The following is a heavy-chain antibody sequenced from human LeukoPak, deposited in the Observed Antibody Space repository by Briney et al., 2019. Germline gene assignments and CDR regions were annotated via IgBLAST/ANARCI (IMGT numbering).Heavy chain of an antibody. CDR2: INPNSGGT. J-gene: IGHJ4*02. V-gene: IGHV1-2*02. D-gene: IGHD5-12*01. Sequence: GASVKVSCKASGYTFTGHYMHWVRQAPGQGLEWMGWINPNSGGTNYAQKFQGRVTMTRDTSISTAYMELSRLRSDDTAVYYCARSGYSGYDILDYWGQGTLVTVSS. CDR3: ARSGYSGYDILDY. CDR1: GYTFTGHY.